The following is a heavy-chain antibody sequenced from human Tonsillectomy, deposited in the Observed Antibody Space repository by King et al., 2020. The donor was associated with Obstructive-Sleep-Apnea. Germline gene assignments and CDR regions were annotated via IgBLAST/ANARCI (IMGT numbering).Heavy chain of an antibody. CDR2: IRYDGSNK. Sequence: LVESGGGVVQPGRSLRLSCAASGFTFSSHGMDWVRQAPGKGLEWVAVIRYDGSNKYYADSVKGRLTISRENSNSTLYLQMNSLRAEDTAGYYCAKNSGRGDWAHFDYWGQGTLVTVSS. V-gene: IGHV3-30*02. CDR1: GFTFSSHG. D-gene: IGHD2-21*02. J-gene: IGHJ4*02. CDR3: AKNSGRGDWAHFDY.